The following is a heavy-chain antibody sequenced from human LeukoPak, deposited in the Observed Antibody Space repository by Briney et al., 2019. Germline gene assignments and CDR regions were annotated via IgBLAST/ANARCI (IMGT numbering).Heavy chain of an antibody. V-gene: IGHV3-23*01. D-gene: IGHD3-3*01. CDR2: ISSGSDST. CDR1: GFTFSNYA. J-gene: IGHJ5*02. Sequence: QPGGSLRLSCAASGFTFSNYAMSWVRQAPGKGLEWVSAISSGSDSTNYGRSVKGRFTMSRDNTKNNLYLQMNSLEAEATAVCYCAKDQAGYNFWSASWGQGDLVTVSP. CDR3: AKDQAGYNFWSAS.